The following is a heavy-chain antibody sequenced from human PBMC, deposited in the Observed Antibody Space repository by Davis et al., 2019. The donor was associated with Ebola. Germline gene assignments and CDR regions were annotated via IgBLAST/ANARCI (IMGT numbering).Heavy chain of an antibody. CDR3: ARVGYGDYWRWFDP. V-gene: IGHV3-74*01. CDR2: INSDGSST. D-gene: IGHD4-17*01. CDR1: GFTFSSYS. J-gene: IGHJ5*02. Sequence: PGGSLRLSCAASGFTFSSYSMNWVRQAPGKGLVWVSRINSDGSSTSYADSVKGRFTISRDNAKNTLYLQMNSLRAEDTAVYYCARVGYGDYWRWFDPWGQGTLVTVSS.